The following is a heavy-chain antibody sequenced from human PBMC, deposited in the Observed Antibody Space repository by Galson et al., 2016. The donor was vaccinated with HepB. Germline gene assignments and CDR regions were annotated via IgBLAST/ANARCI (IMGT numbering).Heavy chain of an antibody. D-gene: IGHD4-11*01. CDR1: GFTFSDYA. CDR3: ARGAYSSSWALDY. Sequence: SLRLSCAASGFTFSDYAFHWVRQAPGKGLEHVSGIRTNGDRTYYGDSVRGRFTDSRDNSKNTLYLKMGRLRPEDTAVYYCARGAYSSSWALDYWGQGLLVPVSS. V-gene: IGHV3-64*02. J-gene: IGHJ4*02. CDR2: IRTNGDRT.